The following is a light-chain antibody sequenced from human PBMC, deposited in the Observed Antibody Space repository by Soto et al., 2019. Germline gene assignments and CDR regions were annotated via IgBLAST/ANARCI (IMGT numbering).Light chain of an antibody. CDR3: QQYKSYST. J-gene: IGKJ1*01. V-gene: IGKV1-5*01. CDR2: DAS. Sequence: DIQMTQSPSTLSASVGDRVTITCRASQSISTWLAWYHQKPGKAPYLLIFDASTLESGVPSRFSGSGSETEFTLTISSLQPDDFATYYCQQYKSYSTFGQGTKVEVK. CDR1: QSISTW.